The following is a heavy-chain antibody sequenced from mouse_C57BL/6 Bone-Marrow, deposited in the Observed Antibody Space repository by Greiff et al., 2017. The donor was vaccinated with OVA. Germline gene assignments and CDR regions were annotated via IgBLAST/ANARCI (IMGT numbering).Heavy chain of an antibody. Sequence: DVMLVESGGGLVQPGGSLSLSCAASGFTFTDYYMSWVRQPPGKALEWLGFIRNKANGYTTEYSASVKGRFTISRDNSQSILYLQMNALRAEDSATYYCARNWDLYYFDYWGQGTTLTVSS. CDR3: ARNWDLYYFDY. V-gene: IGHV7-3*01. D-gene: IGHD4-1*01. CDR2: IRNKANGYTT. J-gene: IGHJ2*01. CDR1: GFTFTDYY.